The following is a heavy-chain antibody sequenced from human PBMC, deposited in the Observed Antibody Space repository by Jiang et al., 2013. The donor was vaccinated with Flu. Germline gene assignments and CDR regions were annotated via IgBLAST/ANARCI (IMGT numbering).Heavy chain of an antibody. CDR1: GFTFSDYY. CDR3: ARGSTIFGVVYYFDY. Sequence: GFTFSDYYMSWIRQAPGKGLEWVSYISSSSSYTNYADSVKGRFTISRDNAKNSLYLQMNSPRAEDTAVYYCARGSTIFGVVYYFDYWGQGTLVTVSS. CDR2: ISSSSSYT. D-gene: IGHD3-3*01. J-gene: IGHJ4*02. V-gene: IGHV3-11*05.